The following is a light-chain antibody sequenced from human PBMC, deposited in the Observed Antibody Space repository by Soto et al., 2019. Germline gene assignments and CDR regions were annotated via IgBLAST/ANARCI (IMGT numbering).Light chain of an antibody. CDR1: QTVGSNS. J-gene: IGKJ4*01. V-gene: IGKV3-20*01. CDR3: QQYGSSPLT. CDR2: AAS. Sequence: EIVLTQSPGTLSLSPGERATLSCRASQTVGSNSLAWYQQKPGQSPRHLIYAASTRATGIPDRFSGSGSGTDFTLTISRLEPEDFAVYYCQQYGSSPLTFGGGTKVEIK.